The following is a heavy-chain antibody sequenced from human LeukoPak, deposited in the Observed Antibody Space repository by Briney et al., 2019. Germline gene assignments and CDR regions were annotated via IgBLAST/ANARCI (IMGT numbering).Heavy chain of an antibody. CDR2: IYYSGSA. CDR1: GGSIFTTSYY. V-gene: IGHV4-39*01. D-gene: IGHD6-19*01. CDR3: ARRVAVAGRNHFDD. Sequence: SETLSLTCTVAGGSIFTTSYYWDWICQSPGKGLEWIGSIYYSGSAYHSPSLKSRLTVSVDTSKNQFSLRLTSVTAADTAVYYCARRVAVAGRNHFDDWGQGTLVTVSS. J-gene: IGHJ4*02.